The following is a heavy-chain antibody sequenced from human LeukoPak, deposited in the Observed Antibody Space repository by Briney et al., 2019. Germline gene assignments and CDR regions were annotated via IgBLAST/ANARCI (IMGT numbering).Heavy chain of an antibody. J-gene: IGHJ4*02. CDR3: AREGYYGSGSPPSLYFDY. CDR1: GFTFRNYG. D-gene: IGHD3-10*01. Sequence: PGGSLRLSCAASGFTFRNYGIHWVRQAPGKGLEWVAVTSSDLNVKLYADSVKGRFTISRDNSRSTLYLQMNSLRPEDTAIYYCAREGYYGSGSPPSLYFDYWGQGTLVTVSS. CDR2: TSSDLNVK. V-gene: IGHV3-30*03.